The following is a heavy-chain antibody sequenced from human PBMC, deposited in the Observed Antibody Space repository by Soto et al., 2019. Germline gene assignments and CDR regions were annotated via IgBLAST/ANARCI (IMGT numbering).Heavy chain of an antibody. CDR1: GGSISSSSYY. CDR2: IYYSGST. V-gene: IGHV4-39*01. CDR3: ARIGTIFGVVIIPYYFDY. J-gene: IGHJ4*02. D-gene: IGHD3-3*01. Sequence: SETLSLTCTVSGGSISSSSYYWGWIRQPPGKGLEWIGSIYYSGSTYYNPSLKSRVTISVDTSKNQFSLKLSSVTAADTAVYYCARIGTIFGVVIIPYYFDYWGQGTLVTVSS.